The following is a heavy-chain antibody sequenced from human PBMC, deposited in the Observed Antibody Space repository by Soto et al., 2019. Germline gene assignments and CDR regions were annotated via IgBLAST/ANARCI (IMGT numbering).Heavy chain of an antibody. CDR2: IHDSGRS. Sequence: QVQLQESGPGLVKPSETLSLTCTVSSDSITNYYWSWIRQSPGKGLEWIGYIHDSGRSNYNPSLKTRVKKSVETYKKQFSLKLNSVTAADTAVYYCARVGGTRGWYWGQGTLVTVSS. J-gene: IGHJ4*02. CDR1: SDSITNYY. CDR3: ARVGGTRGWY. V-gene: IGHV4-59*01. D-gene: IGHD2-15*01.